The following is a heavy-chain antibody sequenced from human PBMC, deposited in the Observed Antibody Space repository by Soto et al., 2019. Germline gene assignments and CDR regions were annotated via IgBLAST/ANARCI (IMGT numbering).Heavy chain of an antibody. CDR3: ARGVGFGYYYYHMDL. J-gene: IGHJ6*02. CDR2: IYYSGSA. CDR1: GGSVSNISDY. Sequence: SETLSLTCTVSGGSVSNISDYWSWVRQPPGKGLEWIGYIYYSGSADYNPSLGSRVTISLDMSKNQFSLKLSSVTTADTAVYYCARGVGFGYYYYHMDLWGQGTTVTVSS. V-gene: IGHV4-61*01. D-gene: IGHD3-10*01.